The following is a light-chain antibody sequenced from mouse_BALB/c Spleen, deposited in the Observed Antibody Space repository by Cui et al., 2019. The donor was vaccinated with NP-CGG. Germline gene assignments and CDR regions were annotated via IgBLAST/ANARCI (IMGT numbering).Light chain of an antibody. Sequence: AVVTQESAPTTSPGETVTLTCRSSTGAVTTSNYTNWVQEKPDHLFTGLISCTNNRAPGVPARFSGSLIGYKAALTITGAQTEDEAIYFCALWYSNHWVFGGGTKLTVL. CDR3: ALWYSNHWV. CDR2: CTN. CDR1: TGAVTTSNY. V-gene: IGLV1*01. J-gene: IGLJ1*01.